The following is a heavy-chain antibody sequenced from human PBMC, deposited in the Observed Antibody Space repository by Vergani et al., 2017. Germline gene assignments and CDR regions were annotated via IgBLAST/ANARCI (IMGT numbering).Heavy chain of an antibody. CDR2: TSAYNGNT. CDR1: GYTFTSYG. Sequence: QVQLVQSGAEVKKPGASVKVSCKASGYTFTSYGISWVRQAPGQGLEWMGWTSAYNGNTNYAQKLQGRVTMTTDTSTSTAYMELRSLRSDDTAVYYCAGKSENYYDSSGYPRYYYYYYMDVWGKGTTVTVSS. J-gene: IGHJ6*03. CDR3: AGKSENYYDSSGYPRYYYYYYMDV. D-gene: IGHD3-22*01. V-gene: IGHV1-18*01.